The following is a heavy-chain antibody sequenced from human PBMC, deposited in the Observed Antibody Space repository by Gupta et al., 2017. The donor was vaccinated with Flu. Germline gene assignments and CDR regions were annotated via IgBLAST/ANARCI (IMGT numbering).Heavy chain of an antibody. V-gene: IGHV3-9*01. Sequence: FDDFAMHWVRQAPGKGLEWVAGISWGSYNIGYADSVKGRFTISRDNARNSLYLQLDRLGAEDTAFYYCTRGESGANWFDPWGQGTLVTVSS. D-gene: IGHD2-2*01. CDR1: FDDFA. CDR2: ISWGSYNI. J-gene: IGHJ5*02. CDR3: TRGESGANWFDP.